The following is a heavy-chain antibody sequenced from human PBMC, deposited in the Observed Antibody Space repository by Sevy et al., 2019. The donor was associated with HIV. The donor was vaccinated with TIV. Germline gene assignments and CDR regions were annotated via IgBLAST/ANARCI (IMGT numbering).Heavy chain of an antibody. CDR2: ISYGGTT. CDR3: AKRDYGDYVDSFDP. D-gene: IGHD4-17*01. Sequence: SETLSLTCTVSGGSVSSDFSYWNWVRQPPGKGLEYIGSISYGGTTSYNPSLKSRVTISLDTSKNHFSLKVNSVTAADTAIYYCAKRDYGDYVDSFDPWGQGTLVTVSS. V-gene: IGHV4-61*03. J-gene: IGHJ5*02. CDR1: GGSVSSDFSY.